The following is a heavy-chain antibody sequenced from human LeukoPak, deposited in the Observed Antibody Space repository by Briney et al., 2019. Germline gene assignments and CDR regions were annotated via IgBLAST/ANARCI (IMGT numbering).Heavy chain of an antibody. V-gene: IGHV3-30-3*01. Sequence: GGSLRLSCVASGFTFSSYNMHRVRQAPGKGLEWVAVISYDGSNKYYADSVKGRSTISRDNSKNTLYLQVNSLRPENAAVYYCGRDTVGYGGAFDIWGQGTMVTVSS. CDR2: ISYDGSNK. CDR1: GFTFSSYN. CDR3: GRDTVGYGGAFDI. D-gene: IGHD5-18*01. J-gene: IGHJ3*02.